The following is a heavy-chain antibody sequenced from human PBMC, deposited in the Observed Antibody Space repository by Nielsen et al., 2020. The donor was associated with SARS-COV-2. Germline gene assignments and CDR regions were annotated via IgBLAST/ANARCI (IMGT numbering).Heavy chain of an antibody. D-gene: IGHD3-9*01. CDR3: ARGPLSSDWLRYYYYGMDV. J-gene: IGHJ6*02. Sequence: GESLKISCAASGFTFSSYWMSWVRQAPGKGLEWVANIKQDGSEKYYVDSVKGRFTISRDNAKNSLYLQMNSLRAEDTAVYYCARGPLSSDWLRYYYYGMDVWGQGTTVTVSS. V-gene: IGHV3-7*03. CDR2: IKQDGSEK. CDR1: GFTFSSYW.